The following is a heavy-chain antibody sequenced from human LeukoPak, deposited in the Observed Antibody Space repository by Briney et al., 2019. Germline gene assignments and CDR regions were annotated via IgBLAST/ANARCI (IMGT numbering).Heavy chain of an antibody. V-gene: IGHV3-74*01. CDR2: INSDGSST. CDR3: ARVQLRSFDRRPIDY. CDR1: GFTFSSYW. J-gene: IGHJ4*02. D-gene: IGHD3-9*01. Sequence: GWSLRLSCPASGFTFSSYWMHWLRQAPGKGLVWVSRINSDGSSTSYADSVKGRFTISRDNAKNTLYLQMNSLRAEDTAVYYCARVQLRSFDRRPIDYWGQGTLVTVSS.